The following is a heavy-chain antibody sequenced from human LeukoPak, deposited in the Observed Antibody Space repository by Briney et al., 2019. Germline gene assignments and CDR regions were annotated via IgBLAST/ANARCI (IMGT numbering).Heavy chain of an antibody. CDR1: GFTFITYA. V-gene: IGHV3-23*01. CDR2: NSVSGGRT. Sequence: PGGSLRLSCAASGFTFITYAMSWVRQAPGKGPEWVSGNSVSGGRTDYADSVKGRFAISRDNSKNTLYLQMNSLRAEDTAVYYCAKRGPGYDKSTYPPHYFDYWGQGTLVTVSS. J-gene: IGHJ4*02. CDR3: AKRGPGYDKSTYPPHYFDY. D-gene: IGHD3-22*01.